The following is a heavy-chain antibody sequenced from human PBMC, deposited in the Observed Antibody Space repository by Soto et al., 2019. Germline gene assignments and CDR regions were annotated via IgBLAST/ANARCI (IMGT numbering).Heavy chain of an antibody. CDR2: IIPIFGTA. V-gene: IGHV1-69*13. Sequence: ASVKVSCKASGGTFSSYAISWVRQAPGQGLEWMGGIIPIFGTANYAQKFQGRVTITADESTSTAYMELSSLRSEDTAVYYCARDQNYGDYSWLDPWGQGTLVTVYS. CDR1: GGTFSSYA. CDR3: ARDQNYGDYSWLDP. J-gene: IGHJ5*02. D-gene: IGHD4-17*01.